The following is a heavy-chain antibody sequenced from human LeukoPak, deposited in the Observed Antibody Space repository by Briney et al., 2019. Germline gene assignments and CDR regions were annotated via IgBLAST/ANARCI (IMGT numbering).Heavy chain of an antibody. Sequence: PGGSLRLSCAAPGFTFSSYAMSWVRQAPGKGLEWVSAISDSGGSTNYADSVKGRFTISRDNSKNTLYLQMNSLRAEDTAVYYCARDLRYCSGGSCYSGGSDAFDIWGQGTMVTVSS. CDR1: GFTFSSYA. CDR2: ISDSGGST. D-gene: IGHD2-15*01. CDR3: ARDLRYCSGGSCYSGGSDAFDI. V-gene: IGHV3-23*01. J-gene: IGHJ3*02.